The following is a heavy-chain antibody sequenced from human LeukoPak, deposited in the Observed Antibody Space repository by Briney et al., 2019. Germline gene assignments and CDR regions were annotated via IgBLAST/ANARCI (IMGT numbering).Heavy chain of an antibody. J-gene: IGHJ6*02. CDR1: GFTFSSCG. V-gene: IGHV3-30*18. CDR3: AKAWSHYYYYGMDV. CDR2: ISYDGSNK. Sequence: GGSLRLSCAASGFTFSSCGMHWVRQAPGKGLEWVAVISYDGSNKYYADSVKGRFTISRDNSKNTLYLQMNSLRAEDTAVYYCAKAWSHYYYYGMDVWGQGTTVTVSS. D-gene: IGHD3-3*01.